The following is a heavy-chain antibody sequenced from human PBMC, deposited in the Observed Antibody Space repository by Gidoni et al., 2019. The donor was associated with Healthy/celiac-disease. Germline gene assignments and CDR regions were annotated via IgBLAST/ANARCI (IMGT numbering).Heavy chain of an antibody. Sequence: GESGGGLVQPGGSLRLSCAASGFTFSSYAMHWVRQAPGKGLEYVSAISSNGGSTYYANSVKGRFTISRDNSKNTLYLQMGSLRAEDMAVYYCARGVGATVTIFDYWGQGTLVTVSS. J-gene: IGHJ4*02. V-gene: IGHV3-64*01. CDR1: GFTFSSYA. D-gene: IGHD4-4*01. CDR3: ARGVGATVTIFDY. CDR2: ISSNGGST.